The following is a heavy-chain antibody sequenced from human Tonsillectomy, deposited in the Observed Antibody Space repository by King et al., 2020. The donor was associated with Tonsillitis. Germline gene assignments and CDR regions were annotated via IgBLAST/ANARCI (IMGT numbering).Heavy chain of an antibody. V-gene: IGHV3-74*03. CDR2: INRDGSGT. CDR3: VRDIRQQTAANWLDS. CDR1: GFSLSRYW. Sequence: VQLVESGGGLVQPGGSLRLSCAASGFSLSRYWMHWVRQVPGKGLVWVSRINRDGSGTTYADSVKGRFTVSRDNARNTLYLQMNSLRVDDAAVYYCVRDIRQQTAANWLDSWGQGTLVTVTS. J-gene: IGHJ5*01. D-gene: IGHD6-13*01.